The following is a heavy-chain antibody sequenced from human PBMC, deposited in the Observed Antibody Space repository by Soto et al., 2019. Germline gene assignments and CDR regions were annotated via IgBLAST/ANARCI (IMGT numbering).Heavy chain of an antibody. CDR2: IFSNGST. J-gene: IGHJ4*02. Sequence: SETLSLTCTVSGGSINTFYWSWVRQPAGKGLEWIGRIFSNGSTSFNPSLESRVAMSVDTSKNHFSLNLSSVTAADMAVYYCAREGSYSAYNFAHGIQLWSFDFWGQGALVTVSS. D-gene: IGHD5-12*01. CDR1: GGSINTFY. CDR3: AREGSYSAYNFAHGIQLWSFDF. V-gene: IGHV4-4*07.